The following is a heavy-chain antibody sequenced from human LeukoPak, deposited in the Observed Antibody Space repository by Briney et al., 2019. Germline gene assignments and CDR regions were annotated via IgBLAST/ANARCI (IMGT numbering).Heavy chain of an antibody. D-gene: IGHD3-22*01. Sequence: KPGGSLRLSCAASGFTFSDYYMSWIRQAPGKGLEWVSYISSSGSTIYYADSVKGRFTISRDNAKNSLYLQMNSLRAEDTAVYYCARAAEYYYDSSGYYFVDPWGQGTLVTVSS. CDR2: ISSSGSTI. J-gene: IGHJ5*02. V-gene: IGHV3-11*04. CDR1: GFTFSDYY. CDR3: ARAAEYYYDSSGYYFVDP.